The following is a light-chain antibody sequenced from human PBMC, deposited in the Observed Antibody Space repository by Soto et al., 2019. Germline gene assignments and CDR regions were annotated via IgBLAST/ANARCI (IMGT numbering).Light chain of an antibody. V-gene: IGKV3-11*01. CDR3: QQRNVWPPVT. CDR1: PSVTNF. J-gene: IGKJ5*01. CDR2: GAF. Sequence: EIVLTQSPGTLSLSPGERATLSCRASPSVTNFLAWYQQKPGQAPRLLIYGAFNRATGIPARFSGSGSGTDFTLTISSLEPEDSAVYYCQQRNVWPPVTFGQRTRLEIK.